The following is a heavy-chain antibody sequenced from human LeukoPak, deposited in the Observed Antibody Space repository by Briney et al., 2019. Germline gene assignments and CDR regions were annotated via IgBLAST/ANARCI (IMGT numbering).Heavy chain of an antibody. CDR3: ARALRDGYNFSDY. CDR1: GGTFSSYT. J-gene: IGHJ4*02. CDR2: IIPILGIA. D-gene: IGHD5-24*01. Sequence: GASVKVSCKASGGTFSSYTISWVRQAPGQGLEWMGRIIPILGIANYAQKFQGRVTITADKSTSTAYMELSSLRSEDTAVYYCARALRDGYNFSDYWGQGTLVTVSS. V-gene: IGHV1-69*02.